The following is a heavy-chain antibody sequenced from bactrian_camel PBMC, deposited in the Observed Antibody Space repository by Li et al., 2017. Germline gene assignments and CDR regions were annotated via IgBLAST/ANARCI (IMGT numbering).Heavy chain of an antibody. CDR3: AADRKCGVMVGGPGAAPMDY. J-gene: IGHJ4*01. Sequence: HVQLVESGGGSVQAGGSLRHSCKVHGWTYSSNCLGWFRQLPGSEREGVATIDTDGNIYYTDAVKSRFTLSKDDAKNALYLQMDNLKPEDSAMYYCAADRKCGVMVGGPGAAPMDYWGHGTQVTVS. CDR1: GWTYSSNC. D-gene: IGHD5*01. V-gene: IGHV3S55*01. CDR2: IDTDGNI.